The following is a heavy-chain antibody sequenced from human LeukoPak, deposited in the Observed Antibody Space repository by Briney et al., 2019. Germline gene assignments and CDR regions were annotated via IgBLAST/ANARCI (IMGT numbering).Heavy chain of an antibody. CDR2: ISSGGST. V-gene: IGHV3-53*01. CDR1: GFTVRRNY. Sequence: GGSVRLSCGASGFTVRRNYMSGVRQAPGKGLVWVSLISSGGSTYYADSVKRRFTISRDNAKNPLYLQMNSLRAEDTAVYYCARETYYYGSGRYGYFDYWGQGTLATVSS. J-gene: IGHJ4*02. CDR3: ARETYYYGSGRYGYFDY. D-gene: IGHD3-10*01.